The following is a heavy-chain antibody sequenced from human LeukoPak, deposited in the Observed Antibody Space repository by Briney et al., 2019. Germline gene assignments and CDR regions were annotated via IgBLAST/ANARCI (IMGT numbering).Heavy chain of an antibody. CDR3: ATRSVVGR. J-gene: IGHJ4*02. D-gene: IGHD1-26*01. V-gene: IGHV3-23*01. CDR1: GFTFSRYW. Sequence: PGGSLRLSCVGSGFTFSRYWLNWVRQAPGKGLEWVSSISGSLDSTYYADSVKGRFTISRDNSKNTLYLEMNNLKAEDTAIYYCATRSVVGRGGQGTLVIVSS. CDR2: ISGSLDST.